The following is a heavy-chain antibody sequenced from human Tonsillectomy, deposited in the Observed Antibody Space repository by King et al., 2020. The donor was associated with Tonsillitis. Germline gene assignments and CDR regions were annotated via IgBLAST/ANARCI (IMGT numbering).Heavy chain of an antibody. CDR1: GYSFTNYW. V-gene: IGHV5-51*01. CDR3: ARQGDVSGRMLGGGFVFDI. Sequence: VQLVQSGAEVKKPGESLKISCKGSGYSFTNYWIGWVRQMPGKGLEWMGIIYPGDSDARYSPSLQGQVTISADKSVTTAYLQWSSLKASDTAMYYCARQGDVSGRMLGGGFVFDIWGQGTMVTVSS. CDR2: IYPGDSDA. D-gene: IGHD3-10*01. J-gene: IGHJ3*02.